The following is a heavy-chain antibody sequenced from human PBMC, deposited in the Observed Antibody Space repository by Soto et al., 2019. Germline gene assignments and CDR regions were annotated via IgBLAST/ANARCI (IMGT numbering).Heavy chain of an antibody. D-gene: IGHD6-6*01. CDR1: GFTFSSYA. J-gene: IGHJ4*02. V-gene: IGHV3-23*01. CDR2: ISGSGVST. CDR3: AKDRERIATRSIDY. Sequence: EVQLLESGGGLVQPGGSLRLSCAASGFTFSSYAMSWVRQAPGKGLEWVSGISGSGVSTYYADSVKGRFTTSRDNSKSTLYLQMNSLRAEDTAVYYCAKDRERIATRSIDYWGQGTLVTVSS.